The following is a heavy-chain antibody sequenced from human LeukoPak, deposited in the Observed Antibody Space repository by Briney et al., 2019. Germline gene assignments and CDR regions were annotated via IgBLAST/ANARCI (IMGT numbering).Heavy chain of an antibody. Sequence: SETLSLTCTVYGGSFSGYYWSWIRQPPGKGLEWIGYIYYSGSTNYNPSLKSRVTISVDTSKNQFSLKLSSVTAADTAVYYCARGYSYGPNDAFDIWGQGTMVTISS. V-gene: IGHV4-59*01. J-gene: IGHJ3*02. CDR2: IYYSGST. CDR1: GGSFSGYY. D-gene: IGHD5-18*01. CDR3: ARGYSYGPNDAFDI.